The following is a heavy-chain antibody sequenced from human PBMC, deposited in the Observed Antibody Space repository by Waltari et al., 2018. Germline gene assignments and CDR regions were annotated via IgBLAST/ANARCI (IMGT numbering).Heavy chain of an antibody. J-gene: IGHJ6*03. CDR2: ISGSGGST. D-gene: IGHD6-6*01. CDR1: GFTFSSYA. Sequence: EVQLLESGGGLVQPGGSLRLSCAASGFTFSSYAMSWVRPAPGKGLEWVSAISGSGGSTYYADSVKGRFTISRDNSKNTLYLQMNSLRAEDTAVYYCAKGKQLVKYYYYMDVWGKGTTVTISS. V-gene: IGHV3-23*01. CDR3: AKGKQLVKYYYYMDV.